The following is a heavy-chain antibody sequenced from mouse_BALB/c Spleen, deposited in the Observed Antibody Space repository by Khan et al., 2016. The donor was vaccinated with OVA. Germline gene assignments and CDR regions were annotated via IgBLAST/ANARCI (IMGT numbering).Heavy chain of an antibody. CDR3: ARDRIDD. J-gene: IGHJ2*01. Sequence: QVQLQQSGAELAKPGASVKMSCTASGYTFTSYWMHWIKQRPGQGLEWIGSINPTSGSTKYTQKFKDKATLTADKSSSTSYRQLSSLTSDDSAVXDGARDRIDDWGQGTAVTVSS. V-gene: IGHV1-7*01. CDR2: INPTSGST. CDR1: GYTFTSYW.